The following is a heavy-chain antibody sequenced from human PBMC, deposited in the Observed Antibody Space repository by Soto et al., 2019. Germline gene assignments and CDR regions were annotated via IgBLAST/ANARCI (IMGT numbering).Heavy chain of an antibody. Sequence: EVQLVESGGGLVKPGGSLRLSCAASGFTFSNAWMSWVRQAPGKGLEWVGRIKSKTDGGTTDYAAPVKGRFTISRDDSKHTPYLQMNSLKTEDTTVYYRTTDPGPVKGYYYYYYMDVWGKGTTVTVSS. V-gene: IGHV3-15*01. J-gene: IGHJ6*03. CDR3: TTDPGPVKGYYYYYYMDV. CDR1: GFTFSNAW. CDR2: IKSKTDGGTT.